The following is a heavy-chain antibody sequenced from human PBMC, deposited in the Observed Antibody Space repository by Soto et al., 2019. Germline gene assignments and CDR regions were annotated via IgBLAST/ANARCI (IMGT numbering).Heavy chain of an antibody. Sequence: QVQLVESGGGAVQPGRSLRLSCAASGFTFSSYGMHWVRQAPGKGLEWVAVISYDGSNKYYADSVKGRFTISRDNSKNTLYLQMNSLRAEDTAVYYCANTWSGYYYFDSWGQGTLVTVSS. D-gene: IGHD3-3*01. CDR3: ANTWSGYYYFDS. CDR2: ISYDGSNK. J-gene: IGHJ4*02. V-gene: IGHV3-30*18. CDR1: GFTFSSYG.